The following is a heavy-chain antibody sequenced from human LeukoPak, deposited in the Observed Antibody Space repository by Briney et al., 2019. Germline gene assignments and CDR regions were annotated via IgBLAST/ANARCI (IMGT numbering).Heavy chain of an antibody. CDR3: ARYGGTNRSFDY. V-gene: IGHV1-18*01. Sequence: ASVKVSCKASGYTFTSYGISWVRQAPGQGLEWMGWISAYNGNTNYVQNLQGRVSMTTDTSTSTVYIELRSLRSDDTAVYYCARYGGTNRSFDYWGPGTLVSVSS. CDR2: ISAYNGNT. J-gene: IGHJ4*02. D-gene: IGHD1-14*01. CDR1: GYTFTSYG.